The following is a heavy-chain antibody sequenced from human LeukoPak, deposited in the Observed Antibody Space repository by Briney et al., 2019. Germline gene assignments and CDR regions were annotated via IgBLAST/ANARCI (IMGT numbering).Heavy chain of an antibody. CDR2: IKQDGSEM. V-gene: IGHV3-7*01. CDR1: GFTFSTHW. Sequence: GGSLRLSCAASGFTFSTHWMSWVRQVPGKRLEWVANIKQDGSEMYYVDSVKGRFTISRDNAKNSLYLQMNSLRAEDTAVYYCASRSSHVYYNGVFDYWGQGTLVTVSS. CDR3: ASRSSHVYYNGVFDY. J-gene: IGHJ4*02. D-gene: IGHD3-10*01.